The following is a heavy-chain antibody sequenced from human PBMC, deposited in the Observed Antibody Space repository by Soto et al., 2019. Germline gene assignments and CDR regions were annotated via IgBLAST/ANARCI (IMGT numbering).Heavy chain of an antibody. Sequence: EVQLVESGGGLVQPGGSLRLSCAASGFTFSSHWMHWVRQAPGKGLVWVSSINSDGSTRTYADSVKGRFTISRDNATNTLFLLVNSLLADDTALYYCVNPISGVVTWGPGKLVTVSS. D-gene: IGHD3-3*01. CDR3: VNPISGVVT. CDR1: GFTFSSHW. J-gene: IGHJ4*02. CDR2: INSDGSTR. V-gene: IGHV3-74*01.